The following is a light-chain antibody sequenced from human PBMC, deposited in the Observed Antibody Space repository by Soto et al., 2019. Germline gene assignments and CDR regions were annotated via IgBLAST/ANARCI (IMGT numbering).Light chain of an antibody. CDR3: HLRET. CDR1: QSVSSSY. J-gene: IGKJ1*01. CDR2: GAS. Sequence: EIVLTQSPGTLSLSPGERATLSCRASQSVSSSYLAWYQQKPGQAPRLVIYGASSRATGIPDRFSGSGSGTDFTPTISRLEPEDFAVYYCHLRETFGQGTTVDIK. V-gene: IGKV3-20*01.